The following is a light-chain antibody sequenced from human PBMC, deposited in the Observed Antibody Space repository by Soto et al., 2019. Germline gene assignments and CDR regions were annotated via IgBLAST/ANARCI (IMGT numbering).Light chain of an antibody. CDR3: SADTTNITPVV. CDR2: EGT. J-gene: IGLJ2*01. Sequence: QSALPQPASVSGSPRQTITISCTGTSGDIGGYNYVSWYQQHPGKAPKLLISEGTNRPSGVSNRFSGSKSGNTASLTNSGLQAEDEADYYCSADTTNITPVVFGGGTKLAVL. CDR1: SGDIGGYNY. V-gene: IGLV2-14*01.